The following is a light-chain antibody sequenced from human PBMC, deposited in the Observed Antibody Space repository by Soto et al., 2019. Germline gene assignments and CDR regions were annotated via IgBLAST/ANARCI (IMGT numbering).Light chain of an antibody. CDR3: QQYGSSFPWT. V-gene: IGKV3-20*01. CDR1: QRVSSN. J-gene: IGKJ1*01. CDR2: GAS. Sequence: EIVMTQSPATLSVSPGGRATLSFRASQRVSSNLAWYQQKPDQAPRLLIYGASSRATGIPDRFSGSGSGTDFTLTISRLEPEDFAVYYCQQYGSSFPWTFGQGTKVDIK.